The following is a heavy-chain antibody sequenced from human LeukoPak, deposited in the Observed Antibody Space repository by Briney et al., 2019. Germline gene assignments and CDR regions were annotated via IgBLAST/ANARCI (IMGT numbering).Heavy chain of an antibody. D-gene: IGHD6-13*01. V-gene: IGHV3-23*01. J-gene: IGHJ4*02. CDR3: AKTRPLDSSSWSHGDY. CDR1: GFTFSSYA. CDR2: ISGSGDST. Sequence: YLGGSLRLSCAASGFTFSSYAMSWVRQAPGKGLEWVSAISGSGDSTYYGDSVKGRFTISRDNSKNTLYLQMNSLRAEDTAVYYCAKTRPLDSSSWSHGDYWGQGTLVTVSS.